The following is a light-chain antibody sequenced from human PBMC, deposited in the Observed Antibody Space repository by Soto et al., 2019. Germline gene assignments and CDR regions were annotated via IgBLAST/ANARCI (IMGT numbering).Light chain of an antibody. CDR2: LEGSGSY. Sequence: QPVLAQSSSASASLGSSVKLTCTLRSGHSTYIIAWHQQQPGKAPRYLMNLEGSGSYNKGSGVPDRFSGSSSGADRYLTISNLQFEDEADYYCETWDTNTRVFGTGTKLTVL. CDR1: SGHSTYI. J-gene: IGLJ1*01. V-gene: IGLV4-60*02. CDR3: ETWDTNTRV.